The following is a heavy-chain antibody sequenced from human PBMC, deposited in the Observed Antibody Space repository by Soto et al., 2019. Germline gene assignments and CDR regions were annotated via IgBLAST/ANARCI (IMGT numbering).Heavy chain of an antibody. Sequence: SETLSLTCIVSGDSVTSGSYYWTWLRQPPGKGLEWIGYISYTGRTKYNPSLQSRVTISVDTSKNGFSLNLSSVTAADTAVYFCAREWGLLPYYVMNVWGQGTAVTVSS. CDR3: AREWGLLPYYVMNV. D-gene: IGHD7-27*01. CDR2: ISYTGRT. V-gene: IGHV4-61*03. CDR1: GDSVTSGSYY. J-gene: IGHJ6*02.